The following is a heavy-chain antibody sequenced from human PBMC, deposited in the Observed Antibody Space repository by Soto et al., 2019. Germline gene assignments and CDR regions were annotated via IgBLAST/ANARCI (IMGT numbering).Heavy chain of an antibody. J-gene: IGHJ4*02. CDR3: SGGVGDAF. D-gene: IGHD1-26*01. Sequence: EVHLVESGGGLVQTGGSLRLSCAISESTVRRDWMNWVRQAPGKGLEWVAHTNQDGSEKYYVDSVKGRFTITRDNAKNTLSLQMNSPRVGDTAMYYCSGGVGDAFWGQGTLVTVSS. V-gene: IGHV3-7*04. CDR1: ESTVRRDW. CDR2: TNQDGSEK.